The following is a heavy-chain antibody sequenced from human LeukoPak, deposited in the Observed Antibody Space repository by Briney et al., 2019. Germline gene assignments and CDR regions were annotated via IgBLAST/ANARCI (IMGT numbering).Heavy chain of an antibody. CDR2: IYYSGST. V-gene: IGHV4-30-4*08. Sequence: SETLSLTCTVSGGSISSGDYYWSWIRQPPGKGLECIGYIYYSGSTYYNPSLKSRVTISVDTSKNQFSLKLSSVTAADTAVYYCAREANWGFGTRWGQGTLVTVSS. CDR1: GGSISSGDYY. D-gene: IGHD7-27*01. J-gene: IGHJ4*02. CDR3: AREANWGFGTR.